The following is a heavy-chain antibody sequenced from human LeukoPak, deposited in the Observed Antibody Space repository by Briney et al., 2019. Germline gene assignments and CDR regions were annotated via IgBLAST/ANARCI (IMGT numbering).Heavy chain of an antibody. D-gene: IGHD4-17*01. CDR3: ARLPTVIQYYFDY. CDR2: IYYSGST. J-gene: IGHJ4*02. V-gene: IGHV4-59*08. CDR1: GGSTSSYY. Sequence: SETLSLTCTVSGGSTSSYYWSWIRQPPGKGLEWIGYIYYSGSTNYNPSLKSRVTISVDTSKNQFSLKLSSVTAADTAVYYCARLPTVIQYYFDYWGQGTLVTVSS.